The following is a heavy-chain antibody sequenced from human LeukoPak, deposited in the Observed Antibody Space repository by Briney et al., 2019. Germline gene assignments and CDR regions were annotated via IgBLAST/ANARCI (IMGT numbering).Heavy chain of an antibody. D-gene: IGHD3/OR15-3a*01. CDR2: ISSSSSTI. Sequence: PGWSLTLSCAASGLTVSSYSMNWVRQAPGKGLEWVSYISSSSSTIYYADYLKGRFTISRDNDKNLLYLQMNGLRDEDTAVYCGARAFGLTDYWGQGTLVTVSS. CDR3: ARAFGLTDY. J-gene: IGHJ4*02. CDR1: GLTVSSYS. V-gene: IGHV3-48*02.